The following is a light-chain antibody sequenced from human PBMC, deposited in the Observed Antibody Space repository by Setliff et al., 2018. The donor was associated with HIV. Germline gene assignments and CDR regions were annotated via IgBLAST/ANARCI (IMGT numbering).Light chain of an antibody. CDR1: NSDIGGYNY. Sequence: QSVLTQPASVSGSPGQSITISCTGTNSDIGGYNYVSSYQQHPVKAPHLVIYEVSNRPSGVSDRFSGSKSGHTASLSVSGLPAEDEASYYCSSYRVTSTLFGTGTKVTVL. J-gene: IGLJ1*01. V-gene: IGLV2-14*01. CDR3: SSYRVTSTL. CDR2: EVS.